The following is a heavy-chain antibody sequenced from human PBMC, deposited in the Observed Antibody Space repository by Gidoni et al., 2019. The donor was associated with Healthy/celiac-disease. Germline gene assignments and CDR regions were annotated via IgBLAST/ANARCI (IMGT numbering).Heavy chain of an antibody. CDR2: ISSSSSYI. CDR3: ARGPIAAAGTFYYYGMDV. J-gene: IGHJ6*02. D-gene: IGHD6-13*01. V-gene: IGHV3-21*01. Sequence: EVQLVESGGGLVKPGGSLRRSCAASGFTFSSYSMNWVRQAPGKGLEWVSSISSSSSYIYYADSVKGRFTISRDNAKNSLYLQMNSLRAEDTAVYYCARGPIAAAGTFYYYGMDVWGQGTTVTVSS. CDR1: GFTFSSYS.